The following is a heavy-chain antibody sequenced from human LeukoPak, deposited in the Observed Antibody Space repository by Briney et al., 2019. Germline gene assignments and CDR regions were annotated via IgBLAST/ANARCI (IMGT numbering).Heavy chain of an antibody. CDR3: ARYDSSGYFKNWFDP. CDR1: GGSISSYY. Sequence: SETLSLTCTVSGGSISSYYWSRIRQPPGKGLEWIGYIYYSGSTNYNPSLKSRVTISVDTSKNQFSLKLSSVTAADTAVYYCARYDSSGYFKNWFDPWGQGTLVTVSS. CDR2: IYYSGST. J-gene: IGHJ5*02. V-gene: IGHV4-59*01. D-gene: IGHD3-22*01.